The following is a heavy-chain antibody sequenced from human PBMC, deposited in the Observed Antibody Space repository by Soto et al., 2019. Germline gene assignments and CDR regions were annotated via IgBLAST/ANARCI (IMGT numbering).Heavy chain of an antibody. CDR2: ISAYNGNT. V-gene: IGHV1-18*01. CDR1: GYTFTSYG. J-gene: IGHJ5*02. Sequence: ASVKVSCKASGYTFTSYGISWVRQAPGQGLEWMGWISAYNGNTNYAQKLQGRVTMTTDTSTSTAYMELRSLRSDDTAVYYCARDERIAVAGTPPGWFDPWGQGTLVTVSS. CDR3: ARDERIAVAGTPPGWFDP. D-gene: IGHD6-19*01.